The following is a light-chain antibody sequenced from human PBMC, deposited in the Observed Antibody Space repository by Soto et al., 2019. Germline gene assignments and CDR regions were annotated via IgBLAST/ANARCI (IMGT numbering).Light chain of an antibody. CDR1: QSVGNN. Sequence: EVVLTQSPDTLSLSPGERVTLSCKASQSVGNNLAWHQQKPGQAPRLLIYGAFTRATGFPARFSGSGSGTEFTLTISSLQSEDFAVYYCQQYNGWPITFGQGTRLEI. V-gene: IGKV3-15*01. CDR2: GAF. J-gene: IGKJ5*01. CDR3: QQYNGWPIT.